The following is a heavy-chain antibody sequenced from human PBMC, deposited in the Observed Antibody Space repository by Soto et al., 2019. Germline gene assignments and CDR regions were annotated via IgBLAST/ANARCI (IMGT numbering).Heavy chain of an antibody. V-gene: IGHV1-3*01. CDR3: ARGLNGYLHYFDY. J-gene: IGHJ4*02. CDR2: INAGNGNT. Sequence: EASVKVSCKASGYTFTSYAMHWVRQAPGQRLEWMGWINAGNGNTKYSQKFQGRVTITRDTSASTAYMELSSLRSEDTAVYYCARGLNGYLHYFDYWGQGTPVTVPS. CDR1: GYTFTSYA. D-gene: IGHD4-17*01.